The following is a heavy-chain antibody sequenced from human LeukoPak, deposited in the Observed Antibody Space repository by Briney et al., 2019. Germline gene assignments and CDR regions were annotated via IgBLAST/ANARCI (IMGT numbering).Heavy chain of an antibody. Sequence: ASVKVSCKASGYTFTGYYMHWVRQAPGQGLEWMGWVNPNSGGTNYAQKFQGRVTMTRDTSISTAYMELSRLRSDDTAVHYCARSYDILTGYYPSYYYYYGMDVWGQGTTVTVSS. CDR1: GYTFTGYY. J-gene: IGHJ6*02. V-gene: IGHV1-2*02. CDR2: VNPNSGGT. CDR3: ARSYDILTGYYPSYYYYYGMDV. D-gene: IGHD3-9*01.